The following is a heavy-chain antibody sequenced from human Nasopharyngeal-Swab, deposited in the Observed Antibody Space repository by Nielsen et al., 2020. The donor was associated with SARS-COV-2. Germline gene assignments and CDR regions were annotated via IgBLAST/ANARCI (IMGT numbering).Heavy chain of an antibody. J-gene: IGHJ6*03. Sequence: GESLKISCAASGFTFDDYAMHWVRPAPGKGLEWVSLISGDGGNTYYADSVKGRFTISRDNSKNSLYLQMNSLRTEDTALYYCAKDRAESLGIPEERYYYYYMDVWGKGTTVTVSS. V-gene: IGHV3-43*02. CDR2: ISGDGGNT. CDR3: AKDRAESLGIPEERYYYYYMDV. D-gene: IGHD1-14*01. CDR1: GFTFDDYA.